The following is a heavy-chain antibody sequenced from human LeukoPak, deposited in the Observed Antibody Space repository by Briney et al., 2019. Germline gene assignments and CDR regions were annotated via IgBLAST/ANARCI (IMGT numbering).Heavy chain of an antibody. J-gene: IGHJ4*02. CDR3: ARPPDSSALPEGY. Sequence: GESPKISCKGSGYSFTSYWIGWVRQMPGKGLEWMGIIYPGDSDTRYSPSFQGQVTISADKSISTAYLRWSSLKASDTAMYYCARPPDSSALPEGYWGQGTLVTVSS. D-gene: IGHD3-22*01. V-gene: IGHV5-51*01. CDR2: IYPGDSDT. CDR1: GYSFTSYW.